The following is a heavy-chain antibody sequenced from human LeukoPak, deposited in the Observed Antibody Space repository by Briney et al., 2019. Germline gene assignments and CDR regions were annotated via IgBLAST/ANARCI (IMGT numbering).Heavy chain of an antibody. V-gene: IGHV4-34*01. CDR3: ARQGVLWFGESHARTYYYYYYMDV. CDR1: GGSFSGYY. D-gene: IGHD3-10*01. J-gene: IGHJ6*03. CDR2: INHSGST. Sequence: SETLSLTCAVYGGSFSGYYWSWIRQPPGKGLEWIGEINHSGSTNYNPSLKSRVTISVDTSKNQFSLKLSSVTAADTAVYYCARQGVLWFGESHARTYYYYYYMDVWGKGTTVTISS.